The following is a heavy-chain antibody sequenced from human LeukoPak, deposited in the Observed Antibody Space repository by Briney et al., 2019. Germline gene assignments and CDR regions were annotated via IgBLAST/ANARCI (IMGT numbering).Heavy chain of an antibody. CDR2: MSPNSGNT. CDR3: ARARISYVWGSYLFDP. Sequence: ASVKVSCKASGYTFTSYDINWVRQATGQGLEWMGWMSPNSGNTGYAQKLQGRVTITRNTSISTAYMELSSLRSEDTAVYYCARARISYVWGSYLFDPWGQGTLVTVSS. CDR1: GYTFTSYD. D-gene: IGHD3-16*01. J-gene: IGHJ5*02. V-gene: IGHV1-8*03.